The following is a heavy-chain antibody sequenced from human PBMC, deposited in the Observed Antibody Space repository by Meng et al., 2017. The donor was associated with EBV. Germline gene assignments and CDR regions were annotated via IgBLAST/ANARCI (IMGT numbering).Heavy chain of an antibody. J-gene: IGHJ4*02. D-gene: IGHD6-25*01. V-gene: IGHV2-5*02. CDR1: GCSLSTRGVG. CDR3: AQIIAARPFDY. Sequence: ITLKEAGPTLVNPPPALSLTCTCSGCSLSTRGVGGCCIRQPPGKVLELLALLYWDDDKRYSPSLKSRLTITKDTSKNQVVLTMTNMDPVDAATYYCAQIIAARPFDYWGQGTLVTVSS. CDR2: LYWDDDK.